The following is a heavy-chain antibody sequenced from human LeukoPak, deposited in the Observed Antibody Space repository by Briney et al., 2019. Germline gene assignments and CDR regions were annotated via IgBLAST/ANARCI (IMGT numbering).Heavy chain of an antibody. CDR1: GFTFSSYR. CDR2: IKQDGSEK. D-gene: IGHD5-18*01. CDR3: ARAADTAMVVSWFDP. Sequence: GGSLRLSCAASGFTFSSYRMSWVRQAPGKGLEWVANIKQDGSEKYYVDSVKGRFTISRDNAKNSLYLQMNSLRAEDTAVYYYARAADTAMVVSWFDPWGQGTLVPVSS. J-gene: IGHJ5*02. V-gene: IGHV3-7*03.